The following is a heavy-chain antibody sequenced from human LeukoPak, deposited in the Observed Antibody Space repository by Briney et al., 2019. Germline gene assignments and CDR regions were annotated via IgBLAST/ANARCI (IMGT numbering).Heavy chain of an antibody. V-gene: IGHV1-18*01. Sequence: ASVKVSCKASGYTFTSYGIRWVRQAPGQGLEWMGWISAYNGNTNYAQKLQGRVTMTTDTSTSTAYMELRSLRAEDTAVYYCAREVQAYDFWSTDYYMDVWGKGTTVTVSS. CDR3: AREVQAYDFWSTDYYMDV. CDR1: GYTFTSYG. D-gene: IGHD3-3*01. J-gene: IGHJ6*03. CDR2: ISAYNGNT.